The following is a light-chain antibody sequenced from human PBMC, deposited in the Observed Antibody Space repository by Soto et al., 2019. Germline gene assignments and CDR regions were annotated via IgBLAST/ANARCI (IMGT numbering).Light chain of an antibody. V-gene: IGLV2-14*01. Sequence: QSALTQPASVPGSPGQSITISCTGTSSDVGAYNYVSWYQQHPDKAPKLMIFEVSDRPSGVSNRFSGSNSGNTASLTISGLEGEDEADYFCSSYTSNSTLVFGGGTKLTVL. CDR3: SSYTSNSTLV. CDR2: EVS. J-gene: IGLJ3*02. CDR1: SSDVGAYNY.